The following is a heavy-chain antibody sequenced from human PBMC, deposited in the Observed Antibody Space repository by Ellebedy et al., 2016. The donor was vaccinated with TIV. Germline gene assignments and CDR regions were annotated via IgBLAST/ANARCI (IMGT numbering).Heavy chain of an antibody. Sequence: MPSETLSLTCTVSAGSISNYYWSWIRQPPGKGLEWIGYIHYSGSANYNPSLKSRVTMSVDSSRNQFSLKLSSVTAADTAVFYCARTSYYDSSGYPLFDYWGQGTLVTVSS. CDR1: AGSISNYY. D-gene: IGHD3-22*01. CDR3: ARTSYYDSSGYPLFDY. J-gene: IGHJ4*02. V-gene: IGHV4-59*08. CDR2: IHYSGSA.